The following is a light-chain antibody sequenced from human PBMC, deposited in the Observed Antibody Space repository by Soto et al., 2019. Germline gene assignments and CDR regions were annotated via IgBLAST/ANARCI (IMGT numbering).Light chain of an antibody. Sequence: DIQMNQSPSSLSASVGDRVTITCRTSQSINTYLNWYQQKPGKAPKLLIYGASSVQIGVPFRFSGSASGADFSPSSSSLEPEDFPTYYFHESYSVLWGPCGQGPKVDIK. CDR2: GAS. CDR3: HESYSVLWGP. V-gene: IGKV1-39*01. CDR1: QSINTY. J-gene: IGKJ1*01.